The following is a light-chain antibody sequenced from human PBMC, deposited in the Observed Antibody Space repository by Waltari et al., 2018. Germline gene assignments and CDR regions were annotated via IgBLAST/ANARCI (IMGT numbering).Light chain of an antibody. CDR1: GSHIGAGYD. CDR2: GVS. Sequence: QSVLTQPPSVSGAPGQRVTISCTGSGSHIGAGYDVHWYQQLPRAAPKLLIYGVSSRPLGVPDRFFGFTSGTSASLAIIGLQAEDEADYYCQSYDTSLSVVFGGGTKLTVL. V-gene: IGLV1-40*01. CDR3: QSYDTSLSVV. J-gene: IGLJ3*02.